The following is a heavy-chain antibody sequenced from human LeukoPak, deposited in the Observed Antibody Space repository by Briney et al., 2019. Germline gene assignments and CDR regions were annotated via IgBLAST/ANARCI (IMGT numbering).Heavy chain of an antibody. CDR1: GGSISSYY. CDR2: IYYSGSP. J-gene: IGHJ4*02. V-gene: IGHV4-59*01. Sequence: SETLSLTCTVSGGSISSYYWSWIRQPPGKGLEWIGNIYYSGSPNHNPSLKGRVAISVDTSKNQFSLKLTSVTAADTAVYYCARGPTFDYWGQGTLVTVSS. CDR3: ARGPTFDY.